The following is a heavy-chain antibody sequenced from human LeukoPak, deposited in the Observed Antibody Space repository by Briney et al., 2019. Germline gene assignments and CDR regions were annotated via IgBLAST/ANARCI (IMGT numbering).Heavy chain of an antibody. Sequence: SATLSLTCTVSGDFVSSWSDYWAWIRQPPGKGLEWIGSFSYSGTTSLHRPLNSRTTVSVGTFTDQFSLKLTSMTAADTAVYFCARGPLDKGWFDFWGQGTLVVVST. CDR1: GDFVSSWSDY. CDR3: ARGPLDKGWFDF. J-gene: IGHJ4*02. V-gene: IGHV4-39*07. D-gene: IGHD1-1*01. CDR2: FSYSGTT.